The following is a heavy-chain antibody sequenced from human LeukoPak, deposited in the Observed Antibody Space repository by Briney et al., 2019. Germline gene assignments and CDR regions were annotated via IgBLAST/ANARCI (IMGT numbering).Heavy chain of an antibody. Sequence: PGGSLRPSCPTSGFAFVEYTIVWVHPAPGTGLEWVCFIKREDDGGTPNYAASAKGRFSISRDDSKSIAYLQLNSLRPEDTAVYYGTLSGAGWGQGTRVTVSS. D-gene: IGHD3-10*01. CDR1: GFAFVEYT. CDR3: TLSGAG. J-gene: IGHJ1*01. CDR2: IKREDDGGTP. V-gene: IGHV3-49*04.